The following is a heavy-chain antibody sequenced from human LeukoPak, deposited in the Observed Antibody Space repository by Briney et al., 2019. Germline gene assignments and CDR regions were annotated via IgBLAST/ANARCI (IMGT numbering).Heavy chain of an antibody. J-gene: IGHJ4*02. D-gene: IGHD5-18*01. CDR2: IYYSGST. CDR3: ARAVFGYSYGYDY. Sequence: SETLSLTCAVYGGSFSGYYWSWIRQHPGKGLEWIGYIYYSGSTYYNPSLKSRVTISVDTSKNQFSLKLSSVTAADTAVYYCARAVFGYSYGYDYWGQGTLVTVSS. V-gene: IGHV4-31*11. CDR1: GGSFSGYY.